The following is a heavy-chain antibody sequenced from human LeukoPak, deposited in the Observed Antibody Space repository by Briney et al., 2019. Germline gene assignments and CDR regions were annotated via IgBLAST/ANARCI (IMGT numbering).Heavy chain of an antibody. V-gene: IGHV4-31*03. D-gene: IGHD4/OR15-4a*01. J-gene: IGHJ6*02. CDR1: GGSINSGGYY. CDR2: IYYSGST. CDR3: ARDLIYLTNYYYYGMDV. Sequence: PSETLSLTCTVSGGSINSGGYYWSWIRQHPGKGLEWIGNIYYSGSTYYNPSLKSRVIISIDTSKNQLSLKLNSVTAADTAVYYCARDLIYLTNYYYYGMDVWGQGTTVTVSS.